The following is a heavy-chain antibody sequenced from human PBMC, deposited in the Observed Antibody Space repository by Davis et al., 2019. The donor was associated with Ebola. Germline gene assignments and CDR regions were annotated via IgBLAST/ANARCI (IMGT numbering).Heavy chain of an antibody. CDR1: GYTFTSYG. Sequence: ASVKVSCKASGYTFTSYGISWVRQAPGQGLEWMGIINPSGGSTSYAQKFQGRVTMTRGTSTSTVYMELSSLRSEDTAVYYCVRGVGATPYGMDVWGQGTTVTVSS. V-gene: IGHV1-46*03. CDR3: VRGVGATPYGMDV. D-gene: IGHD1-26*01. J-gene: IGHJ6*02. CDR2: INPSGGST.